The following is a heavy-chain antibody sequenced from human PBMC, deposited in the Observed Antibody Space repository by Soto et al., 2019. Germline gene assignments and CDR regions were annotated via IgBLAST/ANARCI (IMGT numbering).Heavy chain of an antibody. J-gene: IGHJ4*02. D-gene: IGHD6-19*01. CDR1: GASITTYY. CDR3: ARRLFGSGWTLDS. CDR2: VYHAGST. V-gene: IGHV4-59*13. Sequence: SETLSLTCDVSGASITTYYWSWIRQAPGKGLEWIGNVYHAGSTDYNSSLRSRVTISVDTSKNQFSLNMNSVTAADTAVYYCARRLFGSGWTLDSWGQGALVTVSS.